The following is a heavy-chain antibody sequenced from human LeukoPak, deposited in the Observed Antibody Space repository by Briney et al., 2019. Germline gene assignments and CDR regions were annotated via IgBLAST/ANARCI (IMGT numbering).Heavy chain of an antibody. CDR2: LYYTGSI. CDR1: GGSISSYY. J-gene: IGHJ5*02. Sequence: KPSETLSLTCTVSGGSISSYYWSWIRQPPGKGLEWIGFLYYTGSINYNPSLKSRVTISVDPSKSQLFLKLSSVTAADTAVYFCARSIAAAGRNWFDPWGQGTLVTVSS. D-gene: IGHD6-13*01. V-gene: IGHV4-59*01. CDR3: ARSIAAAGRNWFDP.